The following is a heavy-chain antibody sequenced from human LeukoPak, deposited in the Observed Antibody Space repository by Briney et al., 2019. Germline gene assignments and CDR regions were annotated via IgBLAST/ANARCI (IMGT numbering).Heavy chain of an antibody. V-gene: IGHV4-59*08. CDR3: ARHKDEYYDSSGYYYSLDY. CDR1: GGSISNHY. CDR2: IYYSGST. J-gene: IGHJ4*02. D-gene: IGHD3-22*01. Sequence: SETLPLTCTASGGSISNHYWSWMRQPPGKGLEWIGYIYYSGSTSYNPSLKSRVTMSLDTSKNQSSPNLSSVTAADTAVYYCARHKDEYYDSSGYYYSLDYWGQGILVTVSS.